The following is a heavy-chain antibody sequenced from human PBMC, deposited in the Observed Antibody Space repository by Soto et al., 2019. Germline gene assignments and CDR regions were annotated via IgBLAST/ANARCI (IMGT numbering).Heavy chain of an antibody. CDR1: GYSFTSYW. V-gene: IGHV5-51*01. D-gene: IGHD3-16*01. CDR3: ARQVRSGKDYYYGIDV. CDR2: IYPGDSDT. J-gene: IGHJ6*02. Sequence: GESLKISCKGSGYSFTSYWIGWVRQMPGKGLEWMGIIYPGDSDTRYSPAFQGQVTISADKSISTAYLQWSSLKASDTAMYYCARQVRSGKDYYYGIDVWGQGTTVTVSS.